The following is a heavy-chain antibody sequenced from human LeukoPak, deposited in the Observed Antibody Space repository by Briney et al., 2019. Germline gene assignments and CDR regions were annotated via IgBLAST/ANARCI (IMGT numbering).Heavy chain of an antibody. CDR1: GFTFSSYA. CDR3: ARDIVFSTIFGVGPDY. CDR2: ISYDGSNK. D-gene: IGHD3-3*01. V-gene: IGHV3-30-3*01. Sequence: GGSLRLSCAASGFTFSSYAMSWVRQAPGKGLEWVAVISYDGSNKYYADSVKGRFTISRDNSKNTLYLQMNSLRAEDTAVYYCARDIVFSTIFGVGPDYWGQGTLVTVSS. J-gene: IGHJ4*02.